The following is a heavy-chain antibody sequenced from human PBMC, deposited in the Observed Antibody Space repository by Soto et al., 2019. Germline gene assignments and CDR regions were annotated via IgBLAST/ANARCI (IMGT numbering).Heavy chain of an antibody. CDR1: GYSFSSFS. J-gene: IGHJ4*02. Sequence: ASVKVSCKTSGYSFSSFSLHWVRQAPGQRLEWMGWISADTGNIQYSQSFQGRVTITRDAPASTAYLELGSLTSEDTAIYYCARWRGALDYWGQGTLVTVSS. CDR2: ISADTGNI. CDR3: ARWRGALDY. D-gene: IGHD3-10*01. V-gene: IGHV1-3*01.